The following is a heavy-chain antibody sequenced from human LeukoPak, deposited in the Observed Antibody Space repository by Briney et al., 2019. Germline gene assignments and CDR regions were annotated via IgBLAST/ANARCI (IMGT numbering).Heavy chain of an antibody. CDR1: GFTFSSYS. CDR2: ISSSSSYI. D-gene: IGHD2-2*01. J-gene: IGHJ6*04. CDR3: AKEVGSYQRLYYGMDV. Sequence: GGSLRLSCAASGFTFSSYSMNWVRQAPGKGLEWVSSISSSSSYIYYADSVKGRFTISRDNAKNSLYLQMDSLRAEDAAVYYCAKEVGSYQRLYYGMDVWGKGTTVTVSS. V-gene: IGHV3-21*04.